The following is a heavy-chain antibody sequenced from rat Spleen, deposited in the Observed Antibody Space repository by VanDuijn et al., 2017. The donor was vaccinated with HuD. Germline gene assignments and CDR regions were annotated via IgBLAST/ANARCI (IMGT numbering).Heavy chain of an antibody. CDR2: ISYDGSST. CDR1: GFTFSDHN. CDR3: AREAGIPFHYSDY. V-gene: IGHV5-7*01. J-gene: IGHJ2*01. Sequence: EVQLVESGGGLVQPGRSLKLSCAASGFTFSDHNMAWVRQAPKKGLEWVATISYDGSSTYYRDSVKGRFTISRDNAKITLYLQMDSLRSEDTATYYCAREAGIPFHYSDYWGQGVMVTVSS. D-gene: IGHD1-4*01.